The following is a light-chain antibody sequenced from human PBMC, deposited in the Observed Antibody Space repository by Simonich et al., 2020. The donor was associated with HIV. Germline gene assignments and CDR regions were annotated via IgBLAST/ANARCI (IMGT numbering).Light chain of an antibody. CDR1: SSDVGGYNY. CDR2: DVS. Sequence: QSALTQPASVSGSPGQSITISCTGTSSDVGGYNYVSWYQQHPGKVPKLMNYDVSNRPSGVSNRFSGSKSGNTASLTISGLQAEDEADYYCSSYTSSSTRVFGGGTKLTVL. V-gene: IGLV2-14*03. J-gene: IGLJ3*02. CDR3: SSYTSSSTRV.